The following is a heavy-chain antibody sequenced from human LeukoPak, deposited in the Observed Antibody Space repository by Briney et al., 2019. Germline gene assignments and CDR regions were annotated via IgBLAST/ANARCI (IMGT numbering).Heavy chain of an antibody. CDR3: ARGAMATTPFFDY. J-gene: IGHJ4*02. D-gene: IGHD5-24*01. CDR2: INYSGST. CDR1: GDSISSYY. V-gene: IGHV4-59*08. Sequence: SETLSLTCTVSGDSISSYYWSWIRQPPGKGLEWIGYINYSGSTNYNPSLKSRVTISVDTSKNQFSLKLRSVTAADTAVYYCARGAMATTPFFDYWGQGTLVTVSS.